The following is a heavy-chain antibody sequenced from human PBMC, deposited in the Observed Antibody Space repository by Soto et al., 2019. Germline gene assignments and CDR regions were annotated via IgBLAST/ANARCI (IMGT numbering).Heavy chain of an antibody. V-gene: IGHV2-5*01. CDR2: IYWNDDS. J-gene: IGHJ5*02. D-gene: IGHD4-17*01. CDR1: GFSLTTCGAG. Sequence: QITLKESGPTLVKPTQTLTLTCTFSGFSLTTCGAGVGWIRQPPGKALYWLPLIYWNDDSRYSPSLKSRLTITKDTSKNQVVLRMTTMDPVDTATYYCAHRGYGNYPRDNWFDPWGQGILVIVSS. CDR3: AHRGYGNYPRDNWFDP.